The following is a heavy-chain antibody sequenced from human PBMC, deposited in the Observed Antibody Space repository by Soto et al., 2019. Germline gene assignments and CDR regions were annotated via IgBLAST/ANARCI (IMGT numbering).Heavy chain of an antibody. D-gene: IGHD4-17*01. CDR3: ARCAYGDYVLFDY. J-gene: IGHJ4*02. CDR2: ISSSSSTI. CDR1: GFTFSSYS. Sequence: GALRLSCAASGFTFSSYSMNWVRQAPGKGLEWVSYISSSSSTIYYADSVKGRFTISRDNAKNSLYLQMNSLRAEDTAVYYCARCAYGDYVLFDYWGQGTLVTVS. V-gene: IGHV3-48*01.